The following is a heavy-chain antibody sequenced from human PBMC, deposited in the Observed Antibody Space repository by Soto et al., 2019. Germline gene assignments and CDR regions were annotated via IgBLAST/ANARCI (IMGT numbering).Heavy chain of an antibody. CDR2: IWYDGSNK. CDR3: ARTTGTKYYYYGMDV. J-gene: IGHJ6*02. CDR1: GFTFSSYG. V-gene: IGHV3-33*01. D-gene: IGHD1-1*01. Sequence: LRLSCAASGFTFSSYGMHWVRQAPGKGLEWVAVIWYDGSNKYYADSVKGRFTISRDNSKNTLYLQMNSLRAEDTAVYYCARTTGTKYYYYGMDVWGQGTTVTVSS.